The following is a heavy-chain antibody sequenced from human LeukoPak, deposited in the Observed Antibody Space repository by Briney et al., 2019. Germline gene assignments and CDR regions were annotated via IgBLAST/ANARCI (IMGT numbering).Heavy chain of an antibody. D-gene: IGHD3-22*01. CDR1: GFTFNSYG. CDR3: ATGDSSGYYPYYFDQ. Sequence: ASVKVSCKTSGFTFNSYGFAWVRQAPGQGLEWMGWISGYNGDRNFAPKVQGRVTMTTDTSANIAYMELRSLRSEDTAVYYCATGDSSGYYPYYFDQWGQGTLVAVSS. J-gene: IGHJ4*02. CDR2: ISGYNGDR. V-gene: IGHV1-18*01.